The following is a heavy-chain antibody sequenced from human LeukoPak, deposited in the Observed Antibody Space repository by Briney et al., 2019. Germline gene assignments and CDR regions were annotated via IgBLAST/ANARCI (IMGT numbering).Heavy chain of an antibody. CDR3: AKGYSSSWSYPLDAFDI. CDR1: GFTFSGYG. V-gene: IGHV3-30*02. Sequence: GGSLRLSCAASGFTFSGYGMHWVHQAPGKELEWVAFIRYDGTNKYYADSVKGRFTISRNNSKNTLYLQMNSLRAEDTALYYCAKGYSSSWSYPLDAFDIWGQGTMVTVSS. CDR2: IRYDGTNK. J-gene: IGHJ3*02. D-gene: IGHD6-13*01.